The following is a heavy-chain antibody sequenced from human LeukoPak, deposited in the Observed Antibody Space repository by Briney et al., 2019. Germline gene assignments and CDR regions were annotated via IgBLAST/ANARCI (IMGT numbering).Heavy chain of an antibody. Sequence: GGSLRLSCAASSFTFNSYGMHCVRQAPGKGLECVAFIRYDGSKKYYADSVKGRFTISRDNSKNTLDLQMNSRRAEDTAVYYCAKDIPPKGLALGYWGQGTLVTVSS. CDR2: IRYDGSKK. J-gene: IGHJ4*02. CDR3: AKDIPPKGLALGY. CDR1: SFTFNSYG. D-gene: IGHD2-21*01. V-gene: IGHV3-30*02.